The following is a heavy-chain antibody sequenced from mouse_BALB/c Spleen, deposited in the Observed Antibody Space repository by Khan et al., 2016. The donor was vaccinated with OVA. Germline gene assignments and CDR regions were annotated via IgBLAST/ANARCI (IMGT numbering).Heavy chain of an antibody. V-gene: IGHV1S81*02. J-gene: IGHJ2*01. CDR3: ARIKKIVATYFDY. D-gene: IGHD1-1*01. Sequence: VQLVESGAELVKAGASEKMSCKASGYTFTSYWMHWVKQRLGQGLEWFAETNPTNGRTYYNEKFKSKATLTVDKSSSTAYMLLSGPTFEDSAVYYCARIKKIVATYFDYWGQGTTLTVSS. CDR2: TNPTNGRT. CDR1: GYTFTSYW.